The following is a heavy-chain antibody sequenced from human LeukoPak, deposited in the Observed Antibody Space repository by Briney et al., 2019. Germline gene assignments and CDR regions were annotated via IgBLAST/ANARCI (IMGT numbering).Heavy chain of an antibody. V-gene: IGHV3-30*18. CDR2: ISYDGSNK. CDR1: GFTFSSYG. CDR3: AKPPLQYSSGWFLYFDY. J-gene: IGHJ4*02. Sequence: PGGSLRLSRAASGFTFSSYGMHWVRQAPGKGLEWVAVISYDGSNKYYADSVKGRFTISRDNSKNTLYLQMNSLRAEDTAVYYCAKPPLQYSSGWFLYFDYWGQGTLVTVSS. D-gene: IGHD6-19*01.